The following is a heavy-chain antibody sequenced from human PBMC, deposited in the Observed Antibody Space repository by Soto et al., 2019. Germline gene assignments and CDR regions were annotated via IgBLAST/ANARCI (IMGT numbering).Heavy chain of an antibody. D-gene: IGHD5-12*01. CDR1: GGSITSSGYQ. CDR2: RYYNGST. Sequence: QLQLQESGPGLVKPSETLSLTCTVSGGSITSSGYQCGWIRQPPGKGLEWIGSRYYNGSTYSSPSLTSRVSISAATSQNQFSLTLTSVTAPDTAVYYCASSPTVGYSGYASDYWGQGTLVTVSS. CDR3: ASSPTVGYSGYASDY. V-gene: IGHV4-39*01. J-gene: IGHJ4*02.